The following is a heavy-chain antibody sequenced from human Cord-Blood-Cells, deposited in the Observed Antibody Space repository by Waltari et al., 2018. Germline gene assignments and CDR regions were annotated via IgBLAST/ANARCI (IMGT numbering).Heavy chain of an antibody. CDR1: GFTFRSYG. CDR3: AKDQVGGIAARDDAFDI. D-gene: IGHD6-6*01. CDR2: IRYDGSNK. V-gene: IGHV3-30*02. J-gene: IGHJ3*02. Sequence: QVQLLASGRGVVQSRGSLRRSCAASGFTFRSYGMHWVRQAPGKGLEWVAFIRYDGSNKYYADSVKGRFTISRDNSKNTLYLQMNSLRAEDTAVYYCAKDQVGGIAARDDAFDIWGQGTMVTVSS.